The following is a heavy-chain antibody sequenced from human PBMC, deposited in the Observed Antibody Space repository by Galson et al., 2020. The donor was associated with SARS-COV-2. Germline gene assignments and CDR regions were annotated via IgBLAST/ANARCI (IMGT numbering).Heavy chain of an antibody. CDR2: IYYSGST. CDR1: GGSISSGGYY. J-gene: IGHJ4*02. V-gene: IGHV4-31*03. Sequence: ASETLSLTCTVSGGSISSGGYYWSWIRQHPGKGLEWIGYIYYSGSTYYNPSHKSRVTISVDTSKNQFSLKLSSVTAADTAVYYCAREGYYYDSSGYYIDYWGQGTLVTVSS. CDR3: AREGYYYDSSGYYIDY. D-gene: IGHD3-22*01.